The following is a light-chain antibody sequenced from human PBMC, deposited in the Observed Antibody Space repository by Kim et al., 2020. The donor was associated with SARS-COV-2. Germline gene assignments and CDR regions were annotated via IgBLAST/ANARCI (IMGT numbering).Light chain of an antibody. J-gene: IGKJ1*01. V-gene: IGKV3-15*01. CDR3: QQYDTYFTWT. Sequence: ENVLTQSPGTLSLSPGERATLSCRASQSVSSSYLAWYQQKPGQAPRLLIYGASTRATGVPARFSGSGSGTEFALTISSLQSEDFAFYYCQQYDTYFTWTFGQGTKVDIK. CDR1: QSVSSSY. CDR2: GAS.